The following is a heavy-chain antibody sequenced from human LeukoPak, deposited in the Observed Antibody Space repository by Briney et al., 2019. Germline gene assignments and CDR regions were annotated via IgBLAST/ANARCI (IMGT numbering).Heavy chain of an antibody. CDR2: LNSDGSST. D-gene: IGHD3-22*01. J-gene: IGHJ4*02. CDR3: ARPLPFYYDSSGYYVS. V-gene: IGHV3-74*01. CDR1: GFTFSSYW. Sequence: PGGSLRLSCAASGFTFSSYWMYWVHQAPGKGLVWVSRLNSDGSSTNYADSVKGRFTISRDNAKNTLYLQMNSLRAEDTAVYYCARPLPFYYDSSGYYVSWGQGTLVTVFS.